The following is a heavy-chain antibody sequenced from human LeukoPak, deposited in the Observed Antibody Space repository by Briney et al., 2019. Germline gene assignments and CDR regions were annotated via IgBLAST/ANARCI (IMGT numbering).Heavy chain of an antibody. D-gene: IGHD2-2*01. J-gene: IGHJ3*02. V-gene: IGHV3-49*03. CDR2: IRSKAYGCTT. CDR1: GFTFGDYA. CDR3: TRGGIDRYCSSTSCHEAFDI. Sequence: GGSLRLSCTASGFTFGDYAMSWFRQAPGKGMEWVGFIRSKAYGCTTEYAASVKGRFTISRDNSKSIAYLQMNSLKTEDTAVYYCTRGGIDRYCSSTSCHEAFDIWGQGTMVTVSS.